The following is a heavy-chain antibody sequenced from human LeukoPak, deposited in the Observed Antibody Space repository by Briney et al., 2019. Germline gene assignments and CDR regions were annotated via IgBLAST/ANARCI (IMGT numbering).Heavy chain of an antibody. J-gene: IGHJ1*01. D-gene: IGHD4-23*01. Sequence: ASVKVSCKTSGYTFVSYDINWVRQAPGQGLEWMGWMNPYSGNAGYAQKFQGRVTMTEDTSTDTAYMELSSLRSEDTAVYYCATSRSGGNAEYFQHWGQGTLVTVSS. CDR1: GYTFVSYD. V-gene: IGHV1-8*02. CDR2: MNPYSGNA. CDR3: ATSRSGGNAEYFQH.